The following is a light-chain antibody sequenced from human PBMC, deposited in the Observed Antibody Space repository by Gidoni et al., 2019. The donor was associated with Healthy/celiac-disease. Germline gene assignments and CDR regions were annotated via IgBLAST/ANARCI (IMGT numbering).Light chain of an antibody. J-gene: IGKJ1*01. V-gene: IGKV1-5*01. CDR1: QSISSW. CDR2: DAS. Sequence: DIQMTPSPSTLSASVGDRVTITCRASQSISSWLAWYQQKPGKAPKLLIYDASSLESGVPSRFSGSGSGTEFTLTISSLQPDDFATYYCQQYNSYWTFXQXTKVEIK. CDR3: QQYNSYWT.